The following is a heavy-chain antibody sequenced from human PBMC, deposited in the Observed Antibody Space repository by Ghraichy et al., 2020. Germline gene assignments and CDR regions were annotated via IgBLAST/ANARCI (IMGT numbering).Heavy chain of an antibody. Sequence: GESLNISCAASGFTFRSYSMNWVRQAPGKGLEWVSSISSSSSSYIYYADSVKGRFTISRDNAKNSLYLQMNSLRAEDTAVYYCARDGVLGFWSATDYWGQGTLVTVSS. J-gene: IGHJ4*02. CDR1: GFTFRSYS. CDR3: ARDGVLGFWSATDY. CDR2: ISSSSSSYI. D-gene: IGHD3-3*01. V-gene: IGHV3-21*01.